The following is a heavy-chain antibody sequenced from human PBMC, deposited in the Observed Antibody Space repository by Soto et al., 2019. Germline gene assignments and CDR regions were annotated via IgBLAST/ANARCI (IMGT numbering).Heavy chain of an antibody. CDR3: ARDRWMSRANWFDP. CDR1: DGSIDSYY. J-gene: IGHJ5*02. CDR2: ISDSGTT. D-gene: IGHD2-2*03. Sequence: SETLSLTCTVFDGSIDSYYWSWIRQAPGKGLEWIGHISDSGTTNYNPSLGSRVTISVDTSRKSFSLKLSSVTAADTAVYFCARDRWMSRANWFDPWGPGTLVTVSS. V-gene: IGHV4-59*12.